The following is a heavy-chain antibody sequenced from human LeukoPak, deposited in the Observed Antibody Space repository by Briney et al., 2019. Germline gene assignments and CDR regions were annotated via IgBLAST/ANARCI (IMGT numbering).Heavy chain of an antibody. CDR2: IRYDASDK. CDR3: AKNVLLWFGEGFY. V-gene: IGHV3-30*02. J-gene: IGHJ4*02. D-gene: IGHD3-10*01. CDR1: GFIFSNYG. Sequence: GGSLKLSCAASGFIFSNYGIHWVRQAPGKGLEWVAFIRYDASDKYYADSVKGRFTISRDNSKNKVYLQMNSLRTEDTAVYYCAKNVLLWFGEGFYWGQGTLVTVSS.